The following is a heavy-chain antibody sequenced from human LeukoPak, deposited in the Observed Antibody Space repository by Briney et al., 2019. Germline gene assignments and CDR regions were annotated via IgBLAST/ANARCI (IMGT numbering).Heavy chain of an antibody. CDR3: ARAAGELLYYYGMDV. D-gene: IGHD1-7*01. V-gene: IGHV1-69*13. J-gene: IGHJ6*02. CDR2: IVPIFGTA. CDR1: GGTFSSYA. Sequence: SVKVSCKASGGTFSSYAISWVRQAPGQGLEWMGGIVPIFGTANYAQKFQGRVTITADESTSTAYMELSSLRSEDTAVYYCARAAGELLYYYGMDVWGQGTTVTVSS.